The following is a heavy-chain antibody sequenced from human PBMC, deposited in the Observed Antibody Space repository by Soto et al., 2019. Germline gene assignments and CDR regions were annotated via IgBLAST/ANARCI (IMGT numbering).Heavy chain of an antibody. V-gene: IGHV3-48*03. CDR3: AREGTSGGIDY. CDR2: ISSSGSTI. CDR1: GFTFSSYG. Sequence: EVQLVESGGGLVQPGGSLGLSCAASGFTFSSYGMSWVRQAPGKGLEWASYISSSGSTIYYADSVKGRFTISRDSAKNSLYLQMNSLRAEDTAVYYCAREGTSGGIDYWGQGTLVTASS. D-gene: IGHD2-2*01. J-gene: IGHJ4*02.